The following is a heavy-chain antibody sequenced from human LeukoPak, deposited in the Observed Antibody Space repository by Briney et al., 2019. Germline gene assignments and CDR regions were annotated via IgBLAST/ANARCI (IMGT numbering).Heavy chain of an antibody. CDR3: ARKYYYGSGKEDAFDI. CDR2: INHSGST. J-gene: IGHJ3*02. V-gene: IGHV4-34*01. D-gene: IGHD3-10*01. CDR1: GGSFSGYY. Sequence: SETLSLTCAVYGGSFSGYYWSWIRQPPGKGLEWIGEINHSGSTNHNPSLKSRVTISVDTSKNQFSLKLSSVTAADTAVYYCARKYYYGSGKEDAFDIWGQGTMVTVSS.